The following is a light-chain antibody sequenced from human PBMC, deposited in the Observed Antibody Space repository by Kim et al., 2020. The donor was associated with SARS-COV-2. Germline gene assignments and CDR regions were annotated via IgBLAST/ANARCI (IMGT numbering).Light chain of an antibody. CDR3: AVWHDSLYGV. J-gene: IGLJ3*02. CDR1: RSNIGSKT. V-gene: IGLV1-44*01. Sequence: ELTQPPSASGTPGQRVPISCSGGRSNIGSKTVDCYQQLPGAAPKLLIYSNDQRPSGVPDRFSGSKSGTSASLAISGLQSEDEGDYYCAVWHDSLYGVFGGGTQLTFL. CDR2: SND.